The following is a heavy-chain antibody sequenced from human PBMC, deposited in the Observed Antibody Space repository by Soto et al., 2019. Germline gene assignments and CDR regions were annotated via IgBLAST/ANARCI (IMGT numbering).Heavy chain of an antibody. J-gene: IGHJ4*02. Sequence: EVQLLESGGGLVQPGGSLRLSCTASGFTFSAYSMSWVRQAPGKGLEWVSGMSGLGGSTYYTDSVRGRFTISRDNSKNTLYLQMNNLRAEDTAVYYCAKSYGDTWQQYFFDSWGQGTLLTVSS. CDR3: AKSYGDTWQQYFFDS. CDR2: MSGLGGST. CDR1: GFTFSAYS. V-gene: IGHV3-23*01. D-gene: IGHD5-18*01.